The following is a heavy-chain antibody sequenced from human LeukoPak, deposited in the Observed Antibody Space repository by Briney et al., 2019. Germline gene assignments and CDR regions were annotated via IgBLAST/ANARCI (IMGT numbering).Heavy chain of an antibody. CDR1: GGSTSSYY. CDR3: ARSYSSSWYSDY. Sequence: SETLSLTCAVSGGSTSSYYWSWIRQPPGRGLEWIGCLYHSGKTIYNPSLKSRVTISVDTSKNQFSLKLSSVTAADTAVYYCARSYSSSWYSDYWGQGTLVTVSS. J-gene: IGHJ4*02. D-gene: IGHD6-13*01. CDR2: LYHSGKT. V-gene: IGHV4-59*12.